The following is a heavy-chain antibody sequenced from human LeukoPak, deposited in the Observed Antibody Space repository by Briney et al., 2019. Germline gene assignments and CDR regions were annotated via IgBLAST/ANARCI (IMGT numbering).Heavy chain of an antibody. CDR1: GRSISSYY. D-gene: IGHD3-9*01. J-gene: IGHJ4*02. CDR3: ARGVRTYYDILTGYYTSLLLDY. V-gene: IGHV4-59*01. Sequence: SETLSLTWTVAGRSISSYYWSWIRQPPGKGLEWIGYIYYTGSTNYNPSLRSRVTISVDTSKNQFSLKLNSVTAADTAVYYCARGVRTYYDILTGYYTSLLLDYWGQGTLVTVSS. CDR2: IYYTGST.